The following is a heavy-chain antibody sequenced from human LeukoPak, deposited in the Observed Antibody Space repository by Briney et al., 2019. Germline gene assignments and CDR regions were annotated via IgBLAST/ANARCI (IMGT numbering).Heavy chain of an antibody. J-gene: IGHJ4*02. CDR2: ISAYNGNT. D-gene: IGHD5-18*01. V-gene: IGHV1-18*01. Sequence: GASVTVSCKASGYTFTSFGIIWVRQAPGQGLEWMGWISAYNGNTNYAQKVQGRITMTTDRSTSTAYMELRSLRPDDTAVYYCARGGLDTAMVDEDFDYWGQGTLVTVSS. CDR1: GYTFTSFG. CDR3: ARGGLDTAMVDEDFDY.